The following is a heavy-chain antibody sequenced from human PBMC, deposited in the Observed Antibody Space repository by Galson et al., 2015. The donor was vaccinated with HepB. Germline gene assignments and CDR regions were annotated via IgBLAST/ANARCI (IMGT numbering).Heavy chain of an antibody. J-gene: IGHJ6*02. V-gene: IGHV3-30-3*01. D-gene: IGHD3-10*01. CDR2: VSYDGSIK. CDR3: ATAGVRGVILRYGMDV. Sequence: SLRLSCAASGFTFTNYAMHWVRQAPGKGLEWVAVVSYDGSIKYYADSVKGRFTISRDNSRNTLYLQMNSLRAEDTAVYYCATAGVRGVILRYGMDVWGQGTTVTVSS. CDR1: GFTFTNYA.